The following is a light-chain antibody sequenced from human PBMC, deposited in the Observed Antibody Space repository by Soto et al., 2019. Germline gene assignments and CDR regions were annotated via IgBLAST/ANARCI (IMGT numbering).Light chain of an antibody. CDR1: QGISSY. CDR2: AAS. Sequence: DIQLTQSPSFLSASVGDRVAITCRASQGISSYLAWYQQKPGKAPKLLIYAASTLQSGVPSRFSGSGSGTEFTLTISSLQPEDFATYYCQQLNSYPITSGQGTRPEIK. V-gene: IGKV1-9*01. J-gene: IGKJ5*01. CDR3: QQLNSYPIT.